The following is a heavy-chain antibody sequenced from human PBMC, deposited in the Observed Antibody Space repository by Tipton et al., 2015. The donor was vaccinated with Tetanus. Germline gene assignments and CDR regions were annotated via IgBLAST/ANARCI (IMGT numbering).Heavy chain of an antibody. V-gene: IGHV4-39*01. Sequence: TLSLTCTVSGGSISSGGYYWSWIRQPPGKGLEWIGSIYYSGSTYYNPSLKSRVTISVDTSKNQFSLKLSSVTAADTAVYYCARHPIAARPVYWGQGTLVTVSS. CDR1: GGSISSGGYY. CDR3: ARHPIAARPVY. J-gene: IGHJ4*02. CDR2: IYYSGST. D-gene: IGHD6-6*01.